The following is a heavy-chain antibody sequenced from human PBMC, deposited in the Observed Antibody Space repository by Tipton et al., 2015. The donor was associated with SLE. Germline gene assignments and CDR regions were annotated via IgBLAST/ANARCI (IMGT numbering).Heavy chain of an antibody. V-gene: IGHV4-4*07. CDR1: GASLSEYY. CDR2: IYDSGKT. D-gene: IGHD6-19*01. J-gene: IGHJ4*02. Sequence: LRLSCTVSGASLSEYYWSWIRQAAGKGLEWIGRIYDSGKTYYTASLRTRVTMSIDTSKNQFSLELNSVTAADTAVYYCARASYGSGCPDYWGQGILVNVSS. CDR3: ARASYGSGCPDY.